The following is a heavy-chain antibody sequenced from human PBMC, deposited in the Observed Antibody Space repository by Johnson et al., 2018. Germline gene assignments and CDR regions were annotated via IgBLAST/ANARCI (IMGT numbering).Heavy chain of an antibody. CDR3: AKGGYGANSRYKDV. CDR2: ISWNSGSI. V-gene: IGHV3-9*01. Sequence: VQLVQSGGGLVQPGRSLRLSCAGSGFTFDDYAMHWVRQAPGKGLEWVSGISWNSGSIGYADSVKGRFTISRDNAKNSLDVQMDSLRSGDTALDYCAKGGYGANSRYKDVWGKGTTVTVSS. J-gene: IGHJ6*03. CDR1: GFTFDDYA. D-gene: IGHD4-23*01.